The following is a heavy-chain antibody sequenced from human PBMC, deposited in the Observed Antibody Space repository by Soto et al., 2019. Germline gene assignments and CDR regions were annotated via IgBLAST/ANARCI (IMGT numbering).Heavy chain of an antibody. CDR2: ISYDGSNK. Sequence: PGGSLRLSCAASGFTFSSYAMHWVRQAPGKGLEWVAVISYDGSNKYYADSVKGRFTISRDNSKNTLYLQMNSLRAEDTAVYYCARGSSSWYLAGDYGMDVWGQGTTVTVSS. D-gene: IGHD6-13*01. CDR1: GFTFSSYA. V-gene: IGHV3-30-3*01. CDR3: ARGSSSWYLAGDYGMDV. J-gene: IGHJ6*02.